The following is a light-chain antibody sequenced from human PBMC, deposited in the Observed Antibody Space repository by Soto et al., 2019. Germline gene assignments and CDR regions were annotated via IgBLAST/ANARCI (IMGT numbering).Light chain of an antibody. CDR3: SAYTSSSSVI. V-gene: IGLV2-14*01. CDR1: SSDIGGYNY. CDR2: DVS. Sequence: QSVLTQPASLSGSPGQSITISCTGTSSDIGGYNYVSWYQQHPSKAPKLMIRDVSRRPSGVARRFSGSKSGNTTSLSISGLQADDEAAYYCSAYTSSSSVIFGAGTKLTVL. J-gene: IGLJ2*01.